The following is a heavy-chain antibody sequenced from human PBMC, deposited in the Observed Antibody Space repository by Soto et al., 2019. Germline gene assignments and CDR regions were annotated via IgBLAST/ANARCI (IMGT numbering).Heavy chain of an antibody. D-gene: IGHD2-2*02. V-gene: IGHV4-31*03. CDR1: GGSISSGGYY. Sequence: SETLSLTCTVSGGSISSGGYYWSWIRQRPGKGPEWIGYIYYSGSTYYNPSLKSRVTISVDTSKNQFSLKLSSVTAADTAVYYCAREYCSSTSCYKKHFDYWGQGTLVTVSS. J-gene: IGHJ4*02. CDR3: AREYCSSTSCYKKHFDY. CDR2: IYYSGST.